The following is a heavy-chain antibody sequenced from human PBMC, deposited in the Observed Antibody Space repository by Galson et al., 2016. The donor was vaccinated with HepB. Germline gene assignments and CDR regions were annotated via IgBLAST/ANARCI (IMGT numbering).Heavy chain of an antibody. CDR3: ARPSTVTTFYY. V-gene: IGHV4-39*01. J-gene: IGHJ4*02. D-gene: IGHD4-11*01. Sequence: SETLSLTCTVSGGSISSSSYYWGWIRQPPGKGLEWIGSIYYSGSTYYNPSLKSRVTISVDTSKNQFSLKLSTVTAADTAVYYCARPSTVTTFYYCGQGTLVTVSS. CDR2: IYYSGST. CDR1: GGSISSSSYY.